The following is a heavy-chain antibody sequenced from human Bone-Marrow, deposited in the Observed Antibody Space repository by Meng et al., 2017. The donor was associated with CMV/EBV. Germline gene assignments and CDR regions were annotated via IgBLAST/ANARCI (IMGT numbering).Heavy chain of an antibody. V-gene: IGHV3-23*01. CDR1: EFSFSTNA. D-gene: IGHD6-19*01. CDR3: AKGGRLVDS. J-gene: IGHJ4*02. CDR2: MTGSGDII. Sequence: LRLSCVRFEFSFSTNAMSWVRQTPGKAPEWVSVMTGSGDIILYADSVKGRFTISRDNSKNTLYLQMNSLRPEDTAIYYCAKGGRLVDSWGQGTLVTVSS.